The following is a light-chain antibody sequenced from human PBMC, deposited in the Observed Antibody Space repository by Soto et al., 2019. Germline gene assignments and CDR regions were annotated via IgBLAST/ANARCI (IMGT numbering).Light chain of an antibody. J-gene: IGKJ3*01. Sequence: DIQMTQSPSSLSVYVGDRVTITCQASHDISKYLNWYQQKLGKAPKLLIYDASNLETGVPSRFSGSGSGTDFTLTISSLQPEDIATYYCQQYDNLPIFTFGPGTKVDIK. V-gene: IGKV1-33*01. CDR2: DAS. CDR1: HDISKY. CDR3: QQYDNLPIFT.